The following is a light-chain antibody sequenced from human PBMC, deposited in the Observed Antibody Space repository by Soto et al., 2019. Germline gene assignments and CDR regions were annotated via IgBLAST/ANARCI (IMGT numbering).Light chain of an antibody. Sequence: DSQMTQSPSSLSASVGDRVTITCRASQAISDFLAWYQQKPGEAPKLLIYAAYTLQSGVTSRFSGGGSGTDFTLTISGLQPEDVATYYCQKYSSAPPTFGPGTTVDI. J-gene: IGKJ3*01. CDR2: AAY. CDR3: QKYSSAPPT. V-gene: IGKV1-27*01. CDR1: QAISDF.